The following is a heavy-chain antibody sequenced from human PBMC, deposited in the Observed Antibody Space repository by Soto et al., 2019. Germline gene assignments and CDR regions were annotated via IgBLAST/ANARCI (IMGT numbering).Heavy chain of an antibody. Sequence: KTSETLSLTCTVSNGSVSSGTYSWSWVRQPPGKGLEWIGYIYYSGTTYYTPSLKSRLTMSMDRANDHFSLNLTSVTAADTAVYFCARGHYSYGMGVWGQGITVTVSS. J-gene: IGHJ6*02. CDR1: NGSVSSGTYS. V-gene: IGHV4-30-2*01. CDR2: IYYSGTT. CDR3: ARGHYSYGMGV.